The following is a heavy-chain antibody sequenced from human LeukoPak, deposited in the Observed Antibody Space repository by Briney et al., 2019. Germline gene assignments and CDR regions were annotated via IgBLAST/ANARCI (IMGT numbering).Heavy chain of an antibody. CDR3: ARVHYGSGIDY. CDR2: IYYSGST. J-gene: IGHJ4*02. Sequence: SETLSLTCTVSGGSISSYYWSWIRQPPGKGLEWIGYIYYSGSTNYNPSLKSRVTISVDTSKNQFSLKLSSVTAADTAVYYCARVHYGSGIDYWGQGTLSPSPQ. CDR1: GGSISSYY. D-gene: IGHD3-10*01. V-gene: IGHV4-59*01.